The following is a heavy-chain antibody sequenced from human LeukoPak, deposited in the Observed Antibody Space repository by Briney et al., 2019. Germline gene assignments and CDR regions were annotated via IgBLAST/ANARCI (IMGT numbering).Heavy chain of an antibody. V-gene: IGHV3-73*01. CDR1: GFTFSGPA. J-gene: IGHJ4*02. CDR2: IRSKANSYAT. D-gene: IGHD2-15*01. Sequence: GGSLRLSCAASGFTFSGPAMHWVRQASGKGLEWVGRIRSKANSYATAYAASVKGRFTISRDDSKNTAYLQMNSLKTEDTAVYYCNVVVVAGRWYFDYWGQGTLVTVSS. CDR3: NVVVVAGRWYFDY.